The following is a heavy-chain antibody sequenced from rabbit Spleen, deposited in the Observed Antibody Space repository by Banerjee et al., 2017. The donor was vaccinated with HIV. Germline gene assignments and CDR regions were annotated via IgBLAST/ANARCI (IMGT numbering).Heavy chain of an antibody. J-gene: IGHJ4*01. CDR1: GFDFSSYG. Sequence: QEQLMESGGGLVQPGGSLKLSCKASGFDFSSYGVSWVRQAPGKGLEWIGYIDPLFGTTSYANWVYGRFTISSHNAQNTLYLQLNRLTAADTATYFCVRGASSSGYYSLWGQGTLVTVS. D-gene: IGHD1-1*01. V-gene: IGHV1S47*01. CDR2: IDPLFGTT. CDR3: VRGASSSGYYSL.